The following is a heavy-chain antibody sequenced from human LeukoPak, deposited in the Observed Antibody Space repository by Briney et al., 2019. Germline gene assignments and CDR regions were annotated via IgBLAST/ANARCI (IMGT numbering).Heavy chain of an antibody. V-gene: IGHV3-23*01. CDR3: AKGPVVRGVTLILKTGEKGALDF. Sequence: GGSLRLSCAASGFTFSSYAMSWVRQAPGKGLEWVSAISGSGGSTYCADSVKGRFTISRDNSKNTLYMQMNSLRPEDTAVYYCAKGPVVRGVTLILKTGEKGALDFWGQGILVTVSS. CDR2: ISGSGGST. J-gene: IGHJ4*02. D-gene: IGHD3-10*01. CDR1: GFTFSSYA.